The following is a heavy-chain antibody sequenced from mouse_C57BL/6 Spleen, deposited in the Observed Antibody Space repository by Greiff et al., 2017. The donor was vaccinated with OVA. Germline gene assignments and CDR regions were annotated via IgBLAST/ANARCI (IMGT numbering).Heavy chain of an antibody. CDR1: GYTFTSYW. Sequence: QVQLQQPGAELVKPGASVKLSCKASGYTFTSYWMQWVKQRPGQGLEWIGEIDPSDGCTNYNQKFKSKATLTVDTSSSTAYMQLSSLTSEYSAVDYCARSFAYWGQGTLVTVSA. CDR2: IDPSDGCT. CDR3: ARSFAY. J-gene: IGHJ3*01. V-gene: IGHV1-50*01.